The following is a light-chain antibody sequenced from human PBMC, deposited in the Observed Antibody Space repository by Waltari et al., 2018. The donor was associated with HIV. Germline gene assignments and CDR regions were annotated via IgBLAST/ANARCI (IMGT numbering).Light chain of an antibody. J-gene: IGLJ3*02. V-gene: IGLV2-11*01. CDR2: DVN. Sequence: QSALTQPRSVSGSPGQSVTISCTGTSSAVGDYNYASWYQQHPSKAPKLMIFDVNKRPSGVPDRFSGSKSGNTASLTISGLQAEDEADYYCCSYADDYTWVFGGGTKLTVL. CDR3: CSYADDYTWV. CDR1: SSAVGDYNY.